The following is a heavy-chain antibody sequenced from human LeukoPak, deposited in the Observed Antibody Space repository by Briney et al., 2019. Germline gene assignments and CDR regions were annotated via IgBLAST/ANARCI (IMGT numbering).Heavy chain of an antibody. D-gene: IGHD6-19*01. J-gene: IGHJ4*02. Sequence: PSETLSLTCTVSGGSISSYYRSWIRQPPGKGLEWIGYIYYSGSTNYNPSLKSRVTISVDTSKNQFSLKLSSVTAADTAVYYCARVPGIAVAGPDYWGQGTLVTVSS. CDR1: GGSISSYY. V-gene: IGHV4-59*01. CDR2: IYYSGST. CDR3: ARVPGIAVAGPDY.